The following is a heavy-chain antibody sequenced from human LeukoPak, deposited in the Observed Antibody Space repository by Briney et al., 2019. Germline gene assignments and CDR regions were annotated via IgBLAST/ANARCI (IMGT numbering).Heavy chain of an antibody. CDR2: ISNDGNK. J-gene: IGHJ4*02. CDR1: GFTFSSYA. V-gene: IGHV3-30-3*01. Sequence: PGRSLRLSCAASGFTFSSYATHWVRQAPGKGLEWVAVISNDGNKYYADSVKGRFTISRDNAKNSLFLQVNSLRDEDTAVYYCARGSYYAPYYFDYWGQGTLVTVSS. D-gene: IGHD1-26*01. CDR3: ARGSYYAPYYFDY.